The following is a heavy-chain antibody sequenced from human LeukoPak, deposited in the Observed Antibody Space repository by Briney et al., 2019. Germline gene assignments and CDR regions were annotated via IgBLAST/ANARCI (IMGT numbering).Heavy chain of an antibody. Sequence: PGGSLRLSCAASGFTFSSYSMNWVRQAPGKGLEWVSSISSSSSYIYYADSVKGRFTISRDNAKNSLYLQMNSLRAEDTAVYYCARLPGYYCGSGSYFTDWGQGTLVTVSS. CDR1: GFTFSSYS. CDR2: ISSSSSYI. J-gene: IGHJ4*02. CDR3: ARLPGYYCGSGSYFTD. V-gene: IGHV3-21*01. D-gene: IGHD3-10*01.